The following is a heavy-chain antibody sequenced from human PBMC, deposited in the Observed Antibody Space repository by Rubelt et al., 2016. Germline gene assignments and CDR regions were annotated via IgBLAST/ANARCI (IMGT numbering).Heavy chain of an antibody. CDR1: GGSISSGGYY. D-gene: IGHD6-19*01. J-gene: IGHJ4*02. CDR3: ARGVFRIAVAHFDY. CDR2: IYYSGST. Sequence: QVQLQESGPGLVKPSQTLSLTCTVSGGSISSGGYYWSWIRQHPGKGLEWIGYIYYSGSTYYNLSLKMRVTISVDTSKNQFSLKLSSVTAADTAVYYCARGVFRIAVAHFDYWGQGTLVTVSS. V-gene: IGHV4-31*03.